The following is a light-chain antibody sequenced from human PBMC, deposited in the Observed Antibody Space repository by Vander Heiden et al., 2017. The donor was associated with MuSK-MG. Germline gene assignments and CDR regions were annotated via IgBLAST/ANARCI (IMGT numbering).Light chain of an antibody. Sequence: QSALTQPASVSGSPGQSITISCTGTSSDVGGYNYVSCYQQHPGKAPKLMIYDVSNRHSGVSNRVSGSKSGTQDFLNISGLQAEDEADYDCSSYTRSTLGVFGGGTMLTVL. CDR2: DVS. CDR1: SSDVGGYNY. J-gene: IGLJ3*02. CDR3: SSYTRSTLGV. V-gene: IGLV2-14*01.